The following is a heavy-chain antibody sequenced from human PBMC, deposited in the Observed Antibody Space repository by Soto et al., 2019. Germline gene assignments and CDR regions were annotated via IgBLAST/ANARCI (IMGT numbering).Heavy chain of an antibody. CDR2: FYSGART. J-gene: IGHJ6*02. V-gene: IGHV3-53*01. D-gene: IGHD3-16*02. Sequence: PGGSLRLSCATSGYTASPNYMTWVRQAPGKGLEWVAIFYSGARTYYRDAVKGRFTISRDRSKSTLFPQMNNLTADDTAVYFWASDLSPYYFYALDLWGQGTTVTVSS. CDR3: ASDLSPYYFYALDL. CDR1: GYTASPNY.